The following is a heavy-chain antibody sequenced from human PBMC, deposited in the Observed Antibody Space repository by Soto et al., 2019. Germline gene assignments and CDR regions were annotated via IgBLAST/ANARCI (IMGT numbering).Heavy chain of an antibody. CDR2: IYYSGST. CDR3: ARGGRRSPVMDV. Sequence: QVQLQESGPGLVKPSQTLSLTCTVSGGSISSGGYYWSWIRQHPGKGLDWIGYIYYSGSTYYNPSLKSRVTISVDTSKNQFSLRLSSVTAADTAVYYCARGGRRSPVMDVWGQGTTVTVSS. V-gene: IGHV4-31*03. J-gene: IGHJ6*02. CDR1: GGSISSGGYY.